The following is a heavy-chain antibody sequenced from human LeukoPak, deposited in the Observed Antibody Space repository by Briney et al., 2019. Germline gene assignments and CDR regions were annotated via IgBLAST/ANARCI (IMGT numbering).Heavy chain of an antibody. CDR2: IKQDGGEK. J-gene: IGHJ4*02. Sequence: PGGSLRLSCASSGFTFSSYWMSWVRQAPGKGLQWVANIKQDGGEKYYVDSVKGRFTISRDNAKNSLYLQVNSLRGEDTAVYYCARSMVRGPLWYFDFWGQGTLVTVSS. CDR1: GFTFSSYW. CDR3: ARSMVRGPLWYFDF. V-gene: IGHV3-7*01. D-gene: IGHD3-10*01.